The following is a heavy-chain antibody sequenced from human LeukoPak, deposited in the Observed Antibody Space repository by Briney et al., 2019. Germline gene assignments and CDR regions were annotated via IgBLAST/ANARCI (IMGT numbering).Heavy chain of an antibody. J-gene: IGHJ3*02. CDR3: ARREILWFEEHQDDAFDI. D-gene: IGHD3-10*01. Sequence: HPGGSLRLSCAASGFTVSSNYMSWVRQAPGKGLEWVSVIYSGGSTYYADSVKGRFTISRDNSKNTLYLQMNSLRAEDTAGYYCARREILWFEEHQDDAFDIWGQGTMATVSS. CDR2: IYSGGST. V-gene: IGHV3-66*01. CDR1: GFTVSSNY.